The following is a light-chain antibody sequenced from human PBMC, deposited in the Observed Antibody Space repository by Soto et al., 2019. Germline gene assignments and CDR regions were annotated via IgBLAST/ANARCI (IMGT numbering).Light chain of an antibody. CDR3: LQDYNYPWT. CDR1: QVISNY. CDR2: AAS. J-gene: IGKJ1*01. V-gene: IGKV1-6*01. Sequence: IQMTQSPSSLSASVGDRVTLTCRASQVISNYLAWYQQKPGKVPKLLVFAASSLQSGVPSRFSGSGSGTDFTLTISSLQPEDFATYYCLQDYNYPWTFGQGTKLDSK.